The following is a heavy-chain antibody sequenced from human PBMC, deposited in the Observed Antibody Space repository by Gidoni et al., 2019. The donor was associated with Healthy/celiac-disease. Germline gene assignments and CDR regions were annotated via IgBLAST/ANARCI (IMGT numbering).Heavy chain of an antibody. D-gene: IGHD1-26*01. CDR1: GFTFDDYA. J-gene: IGHJ4*02. CDR3: AKAKGGGSSELDY. V-gene: IGHV3-43D*03. CDR2: ISWDGGST. Sequence: EVQLVESGGVVVQPGGSLRLSCAASGFTFDDYAMHWVRQAPGEGLEWVSLISWDGGSTYYADSVKGRFTISRDNSKNALYLQMNSLRAEDTALYYCAKAKGGGSSELDYWGQGTLVTVSS.